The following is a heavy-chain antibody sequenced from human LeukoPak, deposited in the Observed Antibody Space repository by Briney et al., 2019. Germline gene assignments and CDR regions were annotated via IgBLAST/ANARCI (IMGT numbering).Heavy chain of an antibody. J-gene: IGHJ3*01. Sequence: GGTLRLSCAASGFIFSSSWMHWVRQAPGKGPVWVSRINSDGSSTNYADFVKGRFTISRDNAKNTLYLQMNSLSPEDTSVYYCARGAVAGPAPVSDLWGQGTLVTVSS. D-gene: IGHD6-19*01. CDR2: INSDGSST. V-gene: IGHV3-74*01. CDR1: GFIFSSSW. CDR3: ARGAVAGPAPVSDL.